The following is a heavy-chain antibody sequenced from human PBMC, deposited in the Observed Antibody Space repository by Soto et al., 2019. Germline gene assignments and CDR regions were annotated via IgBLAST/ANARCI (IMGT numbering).Heavy chain of an antibody. CDR1: GFIFTTYW. Sequence: GESLKISCQGSGFIFTTYWIGWVRQMPGKGLEWMGNIYPGDSDTRYSPSFQGQVTISADKSIRTAYLHWGSLKASDTATYYCVRRGYSYAELRVLDVWGQGTTVTVSS. J-gene: IGHJ6*02. D-gene: IGHD5-18*01. CDR2: IYPGDSDT. CDR3: VRRGYSYAELRVLDV. V-gene: IGHV5-51*01.